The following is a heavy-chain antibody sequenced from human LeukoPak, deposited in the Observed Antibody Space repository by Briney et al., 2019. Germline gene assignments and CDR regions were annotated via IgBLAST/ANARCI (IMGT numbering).Heavy chain of an antibody. CDR3: ARTGIAAADTDY. Sequence: ASVKVSCKASGYTFTGYYIHWVRQAPGQGLEWMARINPYSGVTNYAQKFQGRVTMPRDMSISTAYMDLSRLRSDDTAVYYCARTGIAAADTDYWGQGTLVTVSS. V-gene: IGHV1-2*06. J-gene: IGHJ4*02. D-gene: IGHD6-13*01. CDR1: GYTFTGYY. CDR2: INPYSGVT.